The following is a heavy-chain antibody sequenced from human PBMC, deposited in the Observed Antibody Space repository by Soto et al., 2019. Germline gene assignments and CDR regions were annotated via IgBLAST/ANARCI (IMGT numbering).Heavy chain of an antibody. CDR1: GGTFSSYT. V-gene: IGHV1-69*02. CDR2: IIPILGIA. J-gene: IGHJ3*02. Sequence: QVQLVQSGAEVKKPGSSVKVSCKASGGTFSSYTISWVRQAPGQGLEWMGRIIPILGIANYAQKFQGRVTITADKSTSTAYMELSSLRSEDTAVYYCASSCGGDCGHAFDIWGQGTMVTVSS. D-gene: IGHD2-21*02. CDR3: ASSCGGDCGHAFDI.